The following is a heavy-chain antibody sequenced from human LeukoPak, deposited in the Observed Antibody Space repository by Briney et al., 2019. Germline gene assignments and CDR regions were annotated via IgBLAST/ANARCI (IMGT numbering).Heavy chain of an antibody. Sequence: SETLSLTCTVSGGSISSSSYYWGWIRQPPGKGLEWIGSIYYSGSTYYNPSLKSRVTISVDTSKNQFSLKLSSVTAADTAVYYCARLKYYYDSSGYYYVASWFDPWGQETLVTVSS. D-gene: IGHD3-22*01. J-gene: IGHJ5*02. CDR3: ARLKYYYDSSGYYYVASWFDP. CDR2: IYYSGST. CDR1: GGSISSSSYY. V-gene: IGHV4-39*01.